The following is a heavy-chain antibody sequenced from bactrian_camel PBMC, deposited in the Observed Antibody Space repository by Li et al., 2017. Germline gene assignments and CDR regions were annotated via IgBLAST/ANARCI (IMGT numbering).Heavy chain of an antibody. CDR2: IYTGGRRT. CDR1: GLTSSAYC. J-gene: IGHJ6*01. CDR3: AKGVSSWYSFVY. D-gene: IGHD6*01. V-gene: IGHV3S1*01. Sequence: HVQLVESGGGEVQAGGSLRLVCSASGLTSSAYCMGWFRQTPGKEREEVAAIYTGGRRTRYADAVKGRFTISRDNAKNTVYLQLNSLKTEDTAMYYCAKGVSSWYSFVYWGQGTQVTVS.